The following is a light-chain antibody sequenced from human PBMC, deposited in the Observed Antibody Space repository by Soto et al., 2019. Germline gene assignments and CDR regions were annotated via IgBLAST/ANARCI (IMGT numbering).Light chain of an antibody. CDR1: RDISDD. J-gene: IGKJ1*01. V-gene: IGKV1-6*01. Sequence: AVQMTQSPSSLSAFVGDRVTIICRASRDISDDMGWYQHKPGSPPKLLISAASRLQSGVPSRFSGSGSGADFTLTISSLQPEDGAIYYCLQNCDYPRPFGQGTKVEI. CDR3: LQNCDYPRP. CDR2: AAS.